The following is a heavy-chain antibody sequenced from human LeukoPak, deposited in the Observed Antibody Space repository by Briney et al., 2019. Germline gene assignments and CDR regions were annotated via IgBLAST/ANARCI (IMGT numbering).Heavy chain of an antibody. CDR2: INAGNGNT. CDR1: GYTFISYT. V-gene: IGHV1-3*01. Sequence: ASVKVSCKASGYTFISYTLHWVRQAPGQRLEWMGWINAGNGNTKYSQKFQGRVTITGDTSASTAYMELSRLRSEDTALYYCARRTPDRTHPFHPRGQGTRVIVPP. D-gene: IGHD1-1*01. J-gene: IGHJ5*02. CDR3: ARRTPDRTHPFHP.